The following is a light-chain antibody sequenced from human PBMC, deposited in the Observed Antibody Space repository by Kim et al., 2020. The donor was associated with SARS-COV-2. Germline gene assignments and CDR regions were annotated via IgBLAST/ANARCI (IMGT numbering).Light chain of an antibody. CDR1: SSDVGGYNY. CDR3: CSYAGGYTQVA. Sequence: QSALTQPRSVSGSPGQSVTISCTGTSSDVGGYNYVSWYQQYPGKAPKLMIYDVSRRPSGVPDRFSGSKSGNTASLTISGLQAEDEAEYYCCSYAGGYTQVAFGGGTQVTVL. CDR2: DVS. J-gene: IGLJ2*01. V-gene: IGLV2-11*01.